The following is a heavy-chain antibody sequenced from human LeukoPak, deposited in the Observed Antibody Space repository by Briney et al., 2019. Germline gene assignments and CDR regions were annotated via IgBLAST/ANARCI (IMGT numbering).Heavy chain of an antibody. D-gene: IGHD3-3*01. J-gene: IGHJ6*03. V-gene: IGHV4-59*01. CDR2: IYYSGST. CDR3: ARGTIFSIMDV. CDR1: GGSISSYY. Sequence: SETLSLTCTVSGGSISSYYWSWIRQPPGKGLEWIGYIYYSGSTNYNRSLKSRVTISVDTSKNQFSLKLSSVTAADTAVYYCARGTIFSIMDVWGKGTTVTVSS.